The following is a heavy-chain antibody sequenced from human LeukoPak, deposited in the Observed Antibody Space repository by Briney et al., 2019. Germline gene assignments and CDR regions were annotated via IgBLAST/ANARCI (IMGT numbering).Heavy chain of an antibody. Sequence: SQTLSLTCTVSGGSISSGGYYWSWIRQHPGKGLEWIGYIYYSGSTYYNPSLKSRVTISVDTSKNQFSLKLSSVTAADTAVYYCARHGIAVSRRALDYWGQGTLVTVSS. CDR3: ARHGIAVSRRALDY. CDR1: GGSISSGGYY. V-gene: IGHV4-31*03. D-gene: IGHD6-19*01. CDR2: IYYSGST. J-gene: IGHJ4*02.